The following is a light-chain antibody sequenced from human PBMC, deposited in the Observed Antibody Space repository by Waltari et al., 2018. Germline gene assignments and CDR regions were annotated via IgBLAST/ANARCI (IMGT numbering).Light chain of an antibody. CDR1: QSVLYSSNNKNY. Sequence: DIVMTQSPDSLAVSLGERATINCKSSQSVLYSSNNKNYLAWYQQKAGQPPKLLIYWASTRESGVPDRFSCSGSGTDFTLTISSLQAEDVAVYHCQQYYSISPTFGQGTKVEIK. J-gene: IGKJ1*01. V-gene: IGKV4-1*01. CDR3: QQYYSISPT. CDR2: WAS.